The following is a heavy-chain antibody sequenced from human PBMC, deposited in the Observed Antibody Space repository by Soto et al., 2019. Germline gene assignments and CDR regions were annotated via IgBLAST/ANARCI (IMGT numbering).Heavy chain of an antibody. Sequence: PGESLKISCKGSGYSFTSYWIGWVRQMPGKGLEWMGIIYPGDSDTRYSPSFQGQATISADKSISTAYLQWSSLKASDTAIYFCASLTVSTHYYYYGIDFRAQRTPVTGSS. D-gene: IGHD3-16*02. CDR2: IYPGDSDT. CDR1: GYSFTSYW. J-gene: IGHJ6*02. V-gene: IGHV5-51*01. CDR3: ASLTVSTHYYYYGIDF.